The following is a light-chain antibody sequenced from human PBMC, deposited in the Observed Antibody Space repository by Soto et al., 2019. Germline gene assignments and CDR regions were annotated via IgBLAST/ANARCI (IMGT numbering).Light chain of an antibody. J-gene: IGLJ2*01. CDR3: SSYGGSTNLV. CDR1: SSDVGGYNY. V-gene: IGLV2-8*01. CDR2: EVS. Sequence: QSALTQPPSASGSPGQSVTISCTGTSSDVGGYNYVSWYQQPTGTAPKLMIYEVSKRPSGVPDRFSGSKSGNTASLTVSGLQAEDESYYYCSSYGGSTNLVFGGGTKLTVL.